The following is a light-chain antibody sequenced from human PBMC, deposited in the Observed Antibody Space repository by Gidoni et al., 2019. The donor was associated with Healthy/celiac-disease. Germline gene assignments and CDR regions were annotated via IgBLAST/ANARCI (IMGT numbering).Light chain of an antibody. CDR2: KDS. CDR3: QSADSSGTYRVV. Sequence: SYELTQPPSVSVSPGQTARSTCSGDALPKQYAYWYQQKPGQALVLVIDKDSERPSGIPERFSGASSGTTVTLTISGVQAEDEADYYCQSADSSGTYRVVFGGGTKLTVL. V-gene: IGLV3-25*03. J-gene: IGLJ2*01. CDR1: ALPKQY.